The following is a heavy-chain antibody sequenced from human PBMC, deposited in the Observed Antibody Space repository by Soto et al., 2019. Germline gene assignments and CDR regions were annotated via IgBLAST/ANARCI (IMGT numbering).Heavy chain of an antibody. CDR3: VKDSFRDGYNYYFDY. CDR2: IYYSGSA. D-gene: IGHD5-12*01. Sequence: SETLSLTCTVSGGSISSGDYYWSWIRQPPGKGLECIGYIYYSGSAYYNPSLKSRVTISVDTSKNQFSLKLSSVTAEDTAVYYCVKDSFRDGYNYYFDYWGHGTLVTVSS. CDR1: GGSISSGDYY. V-gene: IGHV4-30-4*01. J-gene: IGHJ4*01.